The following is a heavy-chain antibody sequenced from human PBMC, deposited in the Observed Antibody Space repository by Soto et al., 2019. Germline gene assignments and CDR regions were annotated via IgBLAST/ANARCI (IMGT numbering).Heavy chain of an antibody. Sequence: QVQLVQSGAEVKKPGSSVTVSCKASGGTFSSYAISWVRQAPGQGLEWMGGIIPIFGTANYAQKFQGRVKITADESTSTAYMELSSLRSEDTAVYYCVHYDSSGYYAAFDYWGQGTLVTVSS. D-gene: IGHD3-22*01. J-gene: IGHJ4*02. CDR1: GGTFSSYA. CDR3: VHYDSSGYYAAFDY. CDR2: IIPIFGTA. V-gene: IGHV1-69*01.